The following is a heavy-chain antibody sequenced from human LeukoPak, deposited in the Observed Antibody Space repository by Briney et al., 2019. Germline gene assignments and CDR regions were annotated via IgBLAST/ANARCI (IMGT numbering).Heavy chain of an antibody. J-gene: IGHJ4*02. CDR2: IYYSGST. CDR3: ARGGKWFGELYLFDY. CDR1: GGSISSYY. Sequence: SETQSLTCTVSGGSISSYYWSWIRQPPGKGLEWIGYIYYSGSTNYNPSLKSRVTISVDTSKNQFSLKLSSVTAADTAVYYCARGGKWFGELYLFDYWGQGTLVTVSS. D-gene: IGHD3-10*01. V-gene: IGHV4-59*01.